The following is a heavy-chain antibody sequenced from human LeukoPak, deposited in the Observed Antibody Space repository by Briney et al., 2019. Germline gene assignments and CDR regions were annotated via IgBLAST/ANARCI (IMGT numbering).Heavy chain of an antibody. CDR3: AKVGRSSGWNYYYYGMDV. CDR2: ISYDGSDK. J-gene: IGHJ6*02. Sequence: GGSLRLSCAASGFTFSSYAMSWVRQAPGKGLEWVSVISYDGSDKYYADSVKGRFTISRDDSKSTLYLQMNSLRTEDSAVYYCAKVGRSSGWNYYYYGMDVWGRGTTLTVSS. CDR1: GFTFSSYA. D-gene: IGHD6-19*01. V-gene: IGHV3-30*18.